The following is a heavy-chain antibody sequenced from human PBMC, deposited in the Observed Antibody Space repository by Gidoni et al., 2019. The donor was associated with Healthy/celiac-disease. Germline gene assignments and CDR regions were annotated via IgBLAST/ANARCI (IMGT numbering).Heavy chain of an antibody. CDR2: IYYSGST. CDR3: ARGIDDYVWGSYRSLGYYFDY. D-gene: IGHD3-16*02. J-gene: IGHJ4*02. V-gene: IGHV4-31*03. CDR1: GGSLSSGGYY. Sequence: QVQLQESGPGLVKPSQTLSLTCTVSGGSLSSGGYYWSWIRQHPGKGLEWIGYIYYSGSTYYNPSLKSRVTISVDTSKNQFSLKLSSVTAADTAVYYCARGIDDYVWGSYRSLGYYFDYWGQGTLVTVSS.